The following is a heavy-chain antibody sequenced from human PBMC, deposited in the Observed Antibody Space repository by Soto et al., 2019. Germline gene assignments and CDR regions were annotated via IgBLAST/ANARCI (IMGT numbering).Heavy chain of an antibody. CDR2: IYPSDGTA. CDR3: ARRYGLTKGYYYYYGMDV. J-gene: IGHJ6*02. CDR1: GYTFTSYY. V-gene: IGHV1-46*01. Sequence: ASVKVSCKASGYTFTSYYMHWVRQAPGQGLEWMGRIYPSDGTANYAQKFQGRVTITADESTSTAYMELSSLRSEDTAVYYCARRYGLTKGYYYYYGMDVWGQGTTVTVSS. D-gene: IGHD1-1*01.